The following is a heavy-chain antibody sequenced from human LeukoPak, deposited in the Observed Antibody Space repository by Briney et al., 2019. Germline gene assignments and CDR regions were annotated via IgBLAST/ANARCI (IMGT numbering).Heavy chain of an antibody. Sequence: ASVKVSCKASGYTFTSYGISWVRQAPGQGLEWMGWISAYNGNTNYAQKLQGRVTMTTDTSTSTAYMELRSLRSDDTAVYYCARGRVSSSTWYSTYYYYFYMDVWGKGTTVTVSS. CDR2: ISAYNGNT. CDR3: ARGRVSSSTWYSTYYYYFYMDV. J-gene: IGHJ6*03. CDR1: GYTFTSYG. V-gene: IGHV1-18*01. D-gene: IGHD1-1*01.